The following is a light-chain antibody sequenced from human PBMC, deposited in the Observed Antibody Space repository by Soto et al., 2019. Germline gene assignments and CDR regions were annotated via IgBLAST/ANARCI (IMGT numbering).Light chain of an antibody. CDR1: QSIRSW. V-gene: IGKV1-5*03. CDR2: KAS. CDR3: QQYGSFSPIT. Sequence: DIQMTQSPSTLSASVGDRVTITCRASQSIRSWLAWYQQKPGKAPKLLIYKASSLESGVPSRFSGSGSGTEFTLSISRLQTDDFATYYCQQYGSFSPITFGGGTKVDIK. J-gene: IGKJ4*01.